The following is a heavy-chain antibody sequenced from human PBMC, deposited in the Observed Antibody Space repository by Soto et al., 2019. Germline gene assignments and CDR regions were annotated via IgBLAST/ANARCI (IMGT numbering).Heavy chain of an antibody. CDR1: GYKFPDYG. Sequence: QARLTQSGPEVKKLGASVKVSCKASGYKFPDYGISWVRRAPGQGPEWLGWISAYNGDTEYANKFQGRITVTTDTSTTTVYLELGRLRPEDTAIYYCARVEDSGTYLIWGQGTLVTASS. V-gene: IGHV1-18*01. J-gene: IGHJ4*02. CDR3: ARVEDSGTYLI. D-gene: IGHD1-26*01. CDR2: ISAYNGDT.